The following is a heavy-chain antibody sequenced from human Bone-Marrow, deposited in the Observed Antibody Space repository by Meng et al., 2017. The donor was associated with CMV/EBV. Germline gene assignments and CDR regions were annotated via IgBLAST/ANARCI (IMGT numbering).Heavy chain of an antibody. J-gene: IGHJ4*02. D-gene: IGHD2-8*02. CDR2: ISYDGSNK. V-gene: IGHV3-30-3*01. Sequence: GGSLRLSCAASGFTFSSYAMHWVRQAPGKGLEWVAVISYDGSNKYYADSVKGRFTISRDNSKNTLYLQMNSLRAEDTAVYYCARDFGLGYWGWGYWGQGTLVTVSS. CDR1: GFTFSSYA. CDR3: ARDFGLGYWGWGY.